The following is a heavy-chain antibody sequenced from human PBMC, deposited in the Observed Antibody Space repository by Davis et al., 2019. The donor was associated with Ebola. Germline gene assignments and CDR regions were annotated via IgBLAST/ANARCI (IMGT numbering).Heavy chain of an antibody. D-gene: IGHD3-22*01. CDR2: NSAYNGNT. CDR3: ARDITMNNWFDP. CDR1: CYTFISYY. Sequence: AAVKVSCKASCYTFISYYISWVRQAPGQGLDWMGWNSAYNGNTNYAQKLQGRVTMTTDTSTSTAYMELRSLGSDDTAVYYCARDITMNNWFDPWGQGTLVTVSA. J-gene: IGHJ5*02. V-gene: IGHV1-18*04.